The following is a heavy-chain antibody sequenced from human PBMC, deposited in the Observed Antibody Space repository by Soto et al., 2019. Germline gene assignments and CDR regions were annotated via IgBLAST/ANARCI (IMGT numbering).Heavy chain of an antibody. V-gene: IGHV3-74*03. CDR1: GFTFSSYW. CDR2: INGDGSIT. J-gene: IGHJ4*02. Sequence: EVQLVESGGDLVQPGGSLRLSCAASGFTFSSYWMHWVRQVPGKGLEWVARINGDGSITSHADSVTGRFTISRDNSKNTVSLQMNSLRAEDTAVYYCVRGYSYVWGQGTLVTVSS. CDR3: VRGYSYV. D-gene: IGHD5-18*01.